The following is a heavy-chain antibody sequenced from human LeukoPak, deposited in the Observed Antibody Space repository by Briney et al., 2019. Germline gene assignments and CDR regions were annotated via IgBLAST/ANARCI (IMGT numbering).Heavy chain of an antibody. D-gene: IGHD6-6*01. Sequence: ASVKVSCKASGYAFTSYYMHWVRQAPGQGLEWMGIINPSGGSTSYAQKFQGRVTMTRDTSTSTVYMELSSLRSEDTAVYYCARAGAARARDYWGQGTLVTVSS. V-gene: IGHV1-46*01. J-gene: IGHJ4*02. CDR1: GYAFTSYY. CDR3: ARAGAARARDY. CDR2: INPSGGST.